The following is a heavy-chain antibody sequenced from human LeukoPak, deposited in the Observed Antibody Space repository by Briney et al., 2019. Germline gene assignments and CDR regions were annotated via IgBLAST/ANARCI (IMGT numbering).Heavy chain of an antibody. CDR1: GDSISSGSYY. J-gene: IGHJ6*03. D-gene: IGHD6-19*01. CDR2: IYTSGST. CDR3: ARSGWLDYMDV. V-gene: IGHV4-61*02. Sequence: KPSETLSLTCTVSGDSISSGSYYWSWIRQPAGKGLEWIGRIYTSGSTNYNPSLKSRVTISVDTSKNQFSLKLSSVTAADTAVYYCARSGWLDYMDVWGKGTTVTVSS.